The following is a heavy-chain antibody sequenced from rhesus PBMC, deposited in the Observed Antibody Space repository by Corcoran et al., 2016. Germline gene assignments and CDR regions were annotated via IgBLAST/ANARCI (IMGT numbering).Heavy chain of an antibody. CDR1: GGSISSSNW. D-gene: IGHD6-31*01. J-gene: IGHJ4*01. CDR3: ARHYSSGFDY. CDR2: IYGSGGST. V-gene: IGHV4-93*02. Sequence: QVQLQESGAAVVKPSETLSLTCAVSGGSISSSNWWSWIRQSPGKGLEWIGGIYGSGGSTETNPSLKSRFTISIATSKNQFFLKLSSVTAADTAVYYCARHYSSGFDYWGQGVLVTVSS.